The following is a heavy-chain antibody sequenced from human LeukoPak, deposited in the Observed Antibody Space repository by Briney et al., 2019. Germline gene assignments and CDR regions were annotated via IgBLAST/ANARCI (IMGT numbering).Heavy chain of an antibody. Sequence: VASVKVSCKASGYTFTGYYMHWVRQAPGQGLEWMGWINPNSGGTNYAQKFQGRVTMTRDTSISTAYMELSRLRSDDTAVYYCAREPPLVGGVDYWGQGTLVTVSS. D-gene: IGHD1-26*01. CDR1: GYTFTGYY. V-gene: IGHV1-2*02. CDR2: INPNSGGT. CDR3: AREPPLVGGVDY. J-gene: IGHJ4*02.